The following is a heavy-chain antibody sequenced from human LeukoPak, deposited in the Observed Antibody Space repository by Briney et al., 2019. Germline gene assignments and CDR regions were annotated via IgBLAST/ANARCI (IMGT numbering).Heavy chain of an antibody. CDR3: AKVLEFWSGSTHYSYDTMDV. D-gene: IGHD3-3*01. CDR2: INPNSGGT. V-gene: IGHV1-2*02. Sequence: ASVKVSCKASVYTFTGQYMHWVRQAPGQGLEWMGWINPNSGGTHYAQKFQGRVTMTRDTSISTAYMELSSLRSDDTAVYYCAKVLEFWSGSTHYSYDTMDVWGQGTTVTVSS. J-gene: IGHJ6*02. CDR1: VYTFTGQY.